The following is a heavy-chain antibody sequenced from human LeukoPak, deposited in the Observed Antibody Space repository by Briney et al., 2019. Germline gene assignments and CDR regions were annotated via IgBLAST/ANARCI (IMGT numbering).Heavy chain of an antibody. V-gene: IGHV1-18*01. CDR2: ISAYNGNT. J-gene: IGHJ6*03. CDR3: ARDYSGYEEAYYYYYYMDV. CDR1: GYTFTSYG. D-gene: IGHD5-12*01. Sequence: EASVKVSCKASGYTFTSYGISWVRQAPGQGLEWMGWISAYNGNTNYAQKLQGRVTMTTDTSTSTAYMELRSLRSDDTAVYYCARDYSGYEEAYYYYYYMDVWGKGTTVTVSS.